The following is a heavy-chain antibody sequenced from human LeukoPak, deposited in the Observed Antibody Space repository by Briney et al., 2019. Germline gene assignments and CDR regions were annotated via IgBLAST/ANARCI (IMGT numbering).Heavy chain of an antibody. CDR1: GFTFSSYA. J-gene: IGHJ4*02. CDR3: ARAPRDYGNFDY. D-gene: IGHD4-17*01. V-gene: IGHV3-48*01. CDR2: ITSSSTV. Sequence: GGSLRLSCAASGFTFSSYAMSWVRQAPGKGLEWVSYITSSSTVYYADSVKGRFTISRDNAKSSVFLQMSSLRAEDTAVYYCARAPRDYGNFDYWGQGTLVTVSS.